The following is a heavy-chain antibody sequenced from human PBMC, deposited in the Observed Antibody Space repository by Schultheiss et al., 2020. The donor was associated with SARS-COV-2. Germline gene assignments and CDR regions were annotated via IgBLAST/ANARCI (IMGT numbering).Heavy chain of an antibody. Sequence: GESLKISCAASGFTFSDYYMSWIRQAPGKGLEWVAVIWYDGSNKYYADSVKGRFTISRDNSKNTLYLQMNSLRAEDTAVYYCARGETGEYSSHFDYWGQGTLVTVSS. CDR3: ARGETGEYSSHFDY. V-gene: IGHV3-33*08. CDR2: IWYDGSNK. D-gene: IGHD6-13*01. CDR1: GFTFSDYY. J-gene: IGHJ4*02.